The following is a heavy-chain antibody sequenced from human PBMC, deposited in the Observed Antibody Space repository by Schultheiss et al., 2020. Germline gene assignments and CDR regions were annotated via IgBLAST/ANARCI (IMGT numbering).Heavy chain of an antibody. D-gene: IGHD2-15*01. Sequence: ASVKVSCKASGYTFTSYDINWVRQATGQGLEWMGWMNPNSGNTGYAQKFQGRVTMTRNTSISTAYMELSSLRSEDTAVYYCARDSQGYCSGGSCYSPIYYYYYMDVWGKGTTVTVSS. CDR1: GYTFTSYD. J-gene: IGHJ6*03. CDR3: ARDSQGYCSGGSCYSPIYYYYYMDV. V-gene: IGHV1-8*01. CDR2: MNPNSGNT.